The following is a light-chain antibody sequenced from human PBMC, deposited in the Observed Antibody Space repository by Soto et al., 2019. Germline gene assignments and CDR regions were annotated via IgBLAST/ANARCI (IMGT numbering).Light chain of an antibody. CDR1: QSLDNY. J-gene: IGKJ4*01. CDR2: DAS. CDR3: QQRGRWPS. V-gene: IGKV3-11*01. Sequence: EIVLTQSPATLSLSPGERATLSCRASQSLDNYLAWYQHKPGQPPRLLIYDASTRATDIPARFSGSWSGTDFTPTISGLEPEDFAFYYCQQRGRWPSFGGGTKVEIK.